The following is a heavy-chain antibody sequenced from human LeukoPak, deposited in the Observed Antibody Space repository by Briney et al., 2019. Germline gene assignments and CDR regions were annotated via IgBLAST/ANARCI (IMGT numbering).Heavy chain of an antibody. V-gene: IGHV3-15*01. CDR2: IKVKSGTT. Sequence: GGSLRLSCAASGFPFNNAWMSWVRQAPGKGLEWVGRIKVKSGTTDYAAPAKGRFTISRDDSENTLYLQMNSLKTEDTAVYYCSTLYYYGSGSRYKNYFDYWGQGTLVTVSS. J-gene: IGHJ4*02. CDR3: STLYYYGSGSRYKNYFDY. CDR1: GFPFNNAW. D-gene: IGHD3-10*01.